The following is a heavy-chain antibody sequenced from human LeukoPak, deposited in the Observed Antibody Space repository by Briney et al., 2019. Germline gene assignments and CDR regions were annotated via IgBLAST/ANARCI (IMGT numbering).Heavy chain of an antibody. J-gene: IGHJ5*02. D-gene: IGHD6-19*01. CDR2: ISSSSSYI. CDR1: GFTFSSYS. Sequence: GGSLRLSCAASGFTFSSYSMNWVRQAPGKGLEWVSSISSSSSYIYYADSVKGRFTISRDNTDNVGYLQMNSLGAEDTAVYYCARVAVAGPTGWFDPWGQGTLVTVSS. V-gene: IGHV3-21*01. CDR3: ARVAVAGPTGWFDP.